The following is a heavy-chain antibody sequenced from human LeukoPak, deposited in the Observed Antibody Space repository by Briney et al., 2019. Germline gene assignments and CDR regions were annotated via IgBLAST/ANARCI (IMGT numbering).Heavy chain of an antibody. CDR1: GFTFSSYS. CDR3: AKDNSGYDFWQNFDY. CDR2: ISGSGGST. V-gene: IGHV3-23*01. D-gene: IGHD5-12*01. Sequence: PGGSLRLSCAASGFTFSSYSMNWVRQAPGKGLEWVSAISGSGGSTYYADSVKGRFTISRDNSKNTLYLQMNSLRAEDTAVYYCAKDNSGYDFWQNFDYWGQGTLVTVSS. J-gene: IGHJ4*02.